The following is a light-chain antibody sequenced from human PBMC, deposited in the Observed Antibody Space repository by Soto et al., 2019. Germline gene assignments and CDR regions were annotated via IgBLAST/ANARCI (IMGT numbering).Light chain of an antibody. V-gene: IGKV3-20*01. CDR1: QNVVGYK. CDR2: ASS. CDR3: QLYGISPH. J-gene: IGKJ5*01. Sequence: EVVLTQSPGTLSLSPGERATLSCRASQNVVGYKLAWYQQKPGQPPRLLIYASSNRATGIPDRFSGSASGTDFTLTINRLEPEDFAVYYCQLYGISPHFGQGTRLEIK.